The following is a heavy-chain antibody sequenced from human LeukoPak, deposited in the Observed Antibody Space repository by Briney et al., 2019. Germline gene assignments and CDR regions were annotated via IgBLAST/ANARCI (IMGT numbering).Heavy chain of an antibody. CDR3: ARSQSVLSSGWYFFDY. J-gene: IGHJ4*02. V-gene: IGHV3-7*01. Sequence: GGSLRLSCAASGFTFSSYWMSWVRQAPGKGLEWVANIKQDGSEKYYVDSVKGRFTISRDNAKNSLYLQMNSLRAEDTAVYYCARSQSVLSSGWYFFDYWGQGTLVTVSS. CDR2: IKQDGSEK. CDR1: GFTFSSYW. D-gene: IGHD6-19*01.